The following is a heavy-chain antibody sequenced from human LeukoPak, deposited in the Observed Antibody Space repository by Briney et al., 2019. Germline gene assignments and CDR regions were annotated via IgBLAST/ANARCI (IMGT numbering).Heavy chain of an antibody. J-gene: IGHJ4*02. V-gene: IGHV3-30*16. CDR1: GFTFSSYA. Sequence: GGSLRLSCAASGFTFSSYAMHWVRQAPGKGLEWVALSSHDGGNKYYADSVKGRFTISRDNSKNTLYVQMNSLRAEDTAVYYCARAYCGSPSCPFGYWGQGTLVTVSS. CDR2: SSHDGGNK. CDR3: ARAYCGSPSCPFGY. D-gene: IGHD2-2*01.